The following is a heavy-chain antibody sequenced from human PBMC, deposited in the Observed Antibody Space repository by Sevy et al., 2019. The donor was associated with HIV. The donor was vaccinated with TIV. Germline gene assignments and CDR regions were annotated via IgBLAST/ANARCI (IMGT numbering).Heavy chain of an antibody. V-gene: IGHV3-49*04. D-gene: IGHD1-1*01. CDR2: IRSKEYNGTT. J-gene: IGHJ1*01. Sequence: GGSLRLSCTTSGFSFSDYALSWVRRAPGKGLEWIGFIRSKEYNGTTEYAASVKGRISISRDDSKSVAYLHMNSLKTEDTGIYFCTRSTTTIYWGRGTLVTVSS. CDR1: GFSFSDYA. CDR3: TRSTTTIY.